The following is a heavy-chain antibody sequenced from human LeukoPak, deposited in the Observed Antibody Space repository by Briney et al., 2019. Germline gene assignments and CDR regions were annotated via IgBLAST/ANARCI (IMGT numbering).Heavy chain of an antibody. CDR2: ISSSSSYI. D-gene: IGHD2-2*01. CDR3: AREVVVVPPQGYYYYYMDV. Sequence: GGSLRLSCAASGFTFSSYSMNWVRQVPGKGLEWVSSISSSSSYIYYADSVKGRFTISRDNAKNSLYLQMNSLRAEDTAVYYCAREVVVVPPQGYYYYYMDVWGKGTTVTVSS. V-gene: IGHV3-21*01. CDR1: GFTFSSYS. J-gene: IGHJ6*03.